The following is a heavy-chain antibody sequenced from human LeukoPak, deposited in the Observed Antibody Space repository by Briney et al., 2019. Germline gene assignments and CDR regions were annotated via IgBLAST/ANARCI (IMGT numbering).Heavy chain of an antibody. CDR2: ISATGST. D-gene: IGHD2-8*01. CDR1: GGSINNFY. CDR3: ARASYCDNSVCHNLAWFGP. J-gene: IGHJ5*02. Sequence: SETLSLTCTVSGGSINNFYWSWIRQPAGKGLEWIGRISATGSTNYNPSPKSRVTMSVDTSKNQFSLKVTSVTAADTAVYYCARASYCDNSVCHNLAWFGPWGQGALVTVSS. V-gene: IGHV4-4*07.